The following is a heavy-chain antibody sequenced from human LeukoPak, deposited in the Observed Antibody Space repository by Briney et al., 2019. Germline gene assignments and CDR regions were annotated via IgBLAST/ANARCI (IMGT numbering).Heavy chain of an antibody. Sequence: SETLSLTCSVSGASISSSNVYWGWIRQPPGKGLEWIACVYSSGSIYYNPSLQSQVSIFTDTSKNQISLKLRSVTAADTAIYFCARGLPTTRWTMVRGPTVSFDMWGQGTMVTVSS. V-gene: IGHV4-39*07. J-gene: IGHJ3*02. CDR1: GASISSSNVY. D-gene: IGHD3-10*01. CDR3: ARGLPTTRWTMVRGPTVSFDM. CDR2: VYSSGSI.